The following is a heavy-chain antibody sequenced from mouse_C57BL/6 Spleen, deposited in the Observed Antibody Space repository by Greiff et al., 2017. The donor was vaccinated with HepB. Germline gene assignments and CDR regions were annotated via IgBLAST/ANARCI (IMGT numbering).Heavy chain of an antibody. Sequence: QVQLKQSGAELVRPGASVTLSCKASGYTFTDYEMHWVKQTPVHGLEWIGAIDPETGGTAYNQKFKGKAILTADKSSSTAYMELRSLTSEDSAVYYCTRALNYGNYNYWGQGTTLTVSS. D-gene: IGHD2-1*01. CDR3: TRALNYGNYNY. V-gene: IGHV1-15*01. J-gene: IGHJ2*01. CDR1: GYTFTDYE. CDR2: IDPETGGT.